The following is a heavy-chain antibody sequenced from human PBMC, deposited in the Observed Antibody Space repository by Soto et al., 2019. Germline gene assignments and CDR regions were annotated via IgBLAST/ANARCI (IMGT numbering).Heavy chain of an antibody. V-gene: IGHV1-69*13. CDR2: IIPIFGTA. J-gene: IGHJ3*02. CDR1: GGTFSSYA. D-gene: IGHD6-13*01. CDR3: ARRAAAGTSAFDI. Sequence: SVKVSCKASGGTFSSYAISWVRQAPGQGLEWMGGIIPIFGTANYAQKFQGRVTITADESTSTAYMELSSLRSEDTAVYYCARRAAAGTSAFDIWGQGTMVTVSS.